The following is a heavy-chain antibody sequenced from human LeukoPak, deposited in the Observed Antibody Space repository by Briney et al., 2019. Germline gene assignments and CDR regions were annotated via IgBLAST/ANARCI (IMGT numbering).Heavy chain of an antibody. CDR1: GFTFSSFD. Sequence: GGSLRLSCAASGFTFSSFDMHWVRQPTGQGLEWVSTIGTASDTYYPGSVEGRFTLYRDNAKNSLYLQMNSLTAGDTAVYYCARGPPRGKYYYMDVWGKGTTVTVSS. CDR2: IGTASDT. J-gene: IGHJ6*03. D-gene: IGHD1-1*01. V-gene: IGHV3-13*01. CDR3: ARGPPRGKYYYMDV.